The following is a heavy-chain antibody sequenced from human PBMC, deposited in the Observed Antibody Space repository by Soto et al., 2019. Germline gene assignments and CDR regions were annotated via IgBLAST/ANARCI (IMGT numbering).Heavy chain of an antibody. CDR1: WFNXSSYG. J-gene: IGHJ4*02. CDR2: ISGSGSSK. Sequence: PWGSLRLSWAASWFNXSSYGMHWVRQAPGKGLEWVAVISGSGSSKYYADSVKGRFTISRDNSKNTLYLQMNSLRAEDTAVYYCAKESVVAAADFDYWGQGTLVTVSS. CDR3: AKESVVAAADFDY. D-gene: IGHD6-13*01. V-gene: IGHV3-23*01.